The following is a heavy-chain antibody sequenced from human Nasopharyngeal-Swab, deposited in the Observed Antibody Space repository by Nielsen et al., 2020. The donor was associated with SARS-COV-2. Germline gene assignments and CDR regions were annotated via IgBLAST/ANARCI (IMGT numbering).Heavy chain of an antibody. CDR1: GYTFTSYY. CDR3: ARDLVDPGAFDI. Sequence: ASVKVSCKASGYTFTSYYMHWVRQAPGQGLAWMGIINPSGGSTSYAQKFQGRVTMTRDTSTSTVYMELSSLRSEDTAVYYCARDLVDPGAFDIWGQGTMVTVSS. J-gene: IGHJ3*02. V-gene: IGHV1-46*01. D-gene: IGHD1-26*01. CDR2: INPSGGST.